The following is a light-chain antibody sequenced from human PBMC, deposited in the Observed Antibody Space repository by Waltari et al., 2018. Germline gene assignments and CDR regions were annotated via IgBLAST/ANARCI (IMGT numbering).Light chain of an antibody. CDR3: QVWDSSSDHVV. V-gene: IGLV3-21*02. J-gene: IGLJ2*01. CDR2: DDS. CDR1: DIGSKR. Sequence: SYVLTQPPSVSVAPGPTARINWGGNDIGSKRVRWYQQKPGQAPVLVVYDDSDRPSGIPERFSGSNSGNTATLTISRVEAGDEADYYCQVWDSSSDHVVFGGGTKLTVL.